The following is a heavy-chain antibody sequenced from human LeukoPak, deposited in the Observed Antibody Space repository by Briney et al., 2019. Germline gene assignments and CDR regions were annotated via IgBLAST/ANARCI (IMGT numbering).Heavy chain of an antibody. V-gene: IGHV1-69*13. CDR1: GGTFSSYA. Sequence: SVKVSCKASGGTFSSYAISWVRQAPGQGLEWMGGIIPIFGTANYAQKFQGRVTITADESTSTAYMELSSLRSEDTAVYYCARGPPGGLWFGELFGVNYYYYYYMDVWGKGTTVTISS. J-gene: IGHJ6*03. D-gene: IGHD3-10*01. CDR3: ARGPPGGLWFGELFGVNYYYYYYMDV. CDR2: IIPIFGTA.